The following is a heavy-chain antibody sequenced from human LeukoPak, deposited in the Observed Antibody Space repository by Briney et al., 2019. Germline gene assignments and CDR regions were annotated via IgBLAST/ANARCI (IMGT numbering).Heavy chain of an antibody. CDR3: ARTYDSSGYFYHDAFDI. V-gene: IGHV5-51*01. Sequence: GESLKISCKGSGYSFTSYWIGWVRQVPGKGLEWMGIIYPGDSDTRYSPSFQGQVTISADKSISTAYLQWSSLKASDTAMYYCARTYDSSGYFYHDAFDIWGQGTMVTVSS. J-gene: IGHJ3*02. CDR2: IYPGDSDT. D-gene: IGHD3-22*01. CDR1: GYSFTSYW.